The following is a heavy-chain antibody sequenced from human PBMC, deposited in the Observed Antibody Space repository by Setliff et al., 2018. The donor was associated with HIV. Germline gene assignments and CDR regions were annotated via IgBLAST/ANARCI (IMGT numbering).Heavy chain of an antibody. CDR2: IYYSGTT. CDR1: GGSISSTYY. V-gene: IGHV4-39*07. CDR3: AGMSTSSGWWVYYYMDV. J-gene: IGHJ6*03. D-gene: IGHD6-19*01. Sequence: PSETLSLTCTVSGGSISSTYYWGWIRQPPGKGLAWIGSIYYSGTTYYSPSLKSRFTISVDTSKKQFSLKLTSVTAADTAVYYCAGMSTSSGWWVYYYMDVWGKGTTVTVS.